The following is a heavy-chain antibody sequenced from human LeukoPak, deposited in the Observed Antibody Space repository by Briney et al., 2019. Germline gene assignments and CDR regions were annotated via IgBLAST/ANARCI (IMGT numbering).Heavy chain of an antibody. Sequence: PGGSLRLSCAASGFTFSSYSMNWVRQAPGKGLEWVSSISSSSYIYYADSAKGRFTISRDNAKNSLYLQMNSLRAEDTAVYYCARTEYSSSWIDYWGQGTLVTVSS. J-gene: IGHJ4*02. CDR1: GFTFSSYS. CDR2: ISSSSYI. CDR3: ARTEYSSSWIDY. D-gene: IGHD6-13*01. V-gene: IGHV3-21*01.